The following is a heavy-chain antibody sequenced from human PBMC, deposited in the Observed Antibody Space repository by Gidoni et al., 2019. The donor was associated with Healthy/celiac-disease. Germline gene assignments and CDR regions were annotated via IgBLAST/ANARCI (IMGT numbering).Heavy chain of an antibody. D-gene: IGHD4-17*01. CDR1: GFPFSSYA. V-gene: IGHV3-23*01. CDR2: ISGSGGST. J-gene: IGHJ4*02. Sequence: EVQLLESGGGLVQPGGSLRLSCAASGFPFSSYAMSWVRQAPGKGLEWVSAISGSGGSTYYADSVKGRFTISRDNSKNTLYLQMNSLRAEDTAVYYCANRLAYGDLPDYWGQGTLVTVSS. CDR3: ANRLAYGDLPDY.